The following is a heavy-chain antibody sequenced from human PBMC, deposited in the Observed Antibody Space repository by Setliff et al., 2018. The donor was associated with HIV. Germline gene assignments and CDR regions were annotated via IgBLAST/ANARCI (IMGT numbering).Heavy chain of an antibody. J-gene: IGHJ4*02. Sequence: PSETLSLTCTVSGGSVSSSTTYYWGWIRQPPGKGLEWIGSMYYTGSSYYNPSLKSRVTISVDTSKNQFSLKLSSVTAADTAVYYCARGPPFAYWGQGLLVTVSS. CDR2: MYYTGSS. V-gene: IGHV4-39*01. CDR1: GGSVSSSTTYY. CDR3: ARGPPFAY.